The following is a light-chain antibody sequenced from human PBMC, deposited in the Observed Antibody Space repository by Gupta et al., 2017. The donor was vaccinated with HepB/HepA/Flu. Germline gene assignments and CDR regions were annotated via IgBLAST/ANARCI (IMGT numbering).Light chain of an antibody. V-gene: IGKV1-39*01. CDR3: QQSYSAPFT. Sequence: EIHMTQSPSSLSASVGDRVTITCRASQSIRNYLNWYQQKPGKAPNLLISAASSLQGGVPSRFSGSGSGTTFTLTISSRQPEDFATYHCQQSYSAPFTFGRGTKVDIK. CDR1: QSIRNY. CDR2: AAS. J-gene: IGKJ3*01.